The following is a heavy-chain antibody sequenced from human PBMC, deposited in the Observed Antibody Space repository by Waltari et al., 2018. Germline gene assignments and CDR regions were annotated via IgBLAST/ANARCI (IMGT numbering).Heavy chain of an antibody. J-gene: IGHJ4*02. CDR3: ARGSGVDS. CDR2: ISASGGII. Sequence: EVQLLESGGGVGQPGGSLRRPCAACGYGFSTHVMSWVRPSPGKGLDWVSSISASGGIINYADSVTGRFTISRDMSKSTLYLQMNSLRVDDTAVYYCARGSGVDSWGQGPLVTISS. V-gene: IGHV3-23*01. CDR1: GYGFSTHV.